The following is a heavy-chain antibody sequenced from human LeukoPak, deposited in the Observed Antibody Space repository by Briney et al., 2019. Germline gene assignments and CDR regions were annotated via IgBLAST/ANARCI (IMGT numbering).Heavy chain of an antibody. V-gene: IGHV3-23*01. CDR2: ISGSGGST. CDR1: GFTFSSYA. CDR3: AKVREPSTRVVTAIDY. D-gene: IGHD2-21*02. Sequence: QSGGSLRLSCAASGFTFSSYAMSWVRQAPGKGLEWVSGISGSGGSTCYADSVKGRFTISRDNSKNTLYLQMNSLRAEDTAVYYCAKVREPSTRVVTAIDYWGQGTLVTVSS. J-gene: IGHJ4*02.